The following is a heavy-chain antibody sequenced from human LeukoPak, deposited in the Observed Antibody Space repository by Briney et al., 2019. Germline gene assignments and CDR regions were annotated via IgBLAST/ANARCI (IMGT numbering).Heavy chain of an antibody. V-gene: IGHV1-69*04. CDR3: ARVTAMVPTLEY. Sequence: SVKVSCKASGGTFSSYAMHWVRQAPGQGLEWMGRIIPILGIANYAQKFQGRVTITADKSTSTAYMELSSLRSEDTAVYYCARVTAMVPTLEYWGQGTLVTVSS. J-gene: IGHJ4*02. D-gene: IGHD5-18*01. CDR1: GGTFSSYA. CDR2: IIPILGIA.